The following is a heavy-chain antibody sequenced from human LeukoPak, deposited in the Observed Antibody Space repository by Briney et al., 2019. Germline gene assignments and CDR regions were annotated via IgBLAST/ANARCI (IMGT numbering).Heavy chain of an antibody. Sequence: PSETLSLTCAVYGGSFSGYYWSWIRQPPGKGLEWIGEINHSGSTNYNPSLKSRVTISVDTSKNQFSLKLSSVTAADTAVYYCARPRFGVLNAFDIWGQGTMVTVSS. CDR3: ARPRFGVLNAFDI. CDR2: INHSGST. CDR1: GGSFSGYY. J-gene: IGHJ3*02. D-gene: IGHD3-10*01. V-gene: IGHV4-34*01.